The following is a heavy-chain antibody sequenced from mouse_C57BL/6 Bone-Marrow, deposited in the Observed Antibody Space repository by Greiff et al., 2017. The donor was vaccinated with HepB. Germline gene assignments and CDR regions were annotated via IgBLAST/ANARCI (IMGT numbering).Heavy chain of an antibody. J-gene: IGHJ3*01. Sequence: EVQVVESGGGLVQPGGSLSLSCAASGFTFTDYYMSWVRQPPGKALEWLGFIRNKANGYTTEYSASVKGRFTISRDNSQSILYLQMNALRAEDSATYYCARYGDYAWFAYWGQGTLVTVSA. CDR2: IRNKANGYTT. D-gene: IGHD2-4*01. CDR1: GFTFTDYY. CDR3: ARYGDYAWFAY. V-gene: IGHV7-3*01.